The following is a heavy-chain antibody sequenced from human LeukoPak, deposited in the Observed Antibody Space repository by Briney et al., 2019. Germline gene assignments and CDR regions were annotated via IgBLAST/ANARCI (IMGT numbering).Heavy chain of an antibody. CDR2: ISNSGST. D-gene: IGHD3-9*01. J-gene: IGHJ4*02. CDR1: GGSINNYY. V-gene: IGHV4-59*01. Sequence: SETLSLTCTVSGGSINNYYWSWMRQTPGKGLEWIGYISNSGSTNDNPSLKTRVTISLDTSKNQFSLKLSSVTAADTAVFYCARDTYDTLTGYFLFDCWGQGTLVTVSS. CDR3: ARDTYDTLTGYFLFDC.